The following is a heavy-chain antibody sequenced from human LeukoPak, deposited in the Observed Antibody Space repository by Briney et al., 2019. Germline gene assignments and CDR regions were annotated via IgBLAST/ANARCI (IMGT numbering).Heavy chain of an antibody. CDR2: IWYDGSSK. V-gene: IGHV3-33*01. CDR3: ARVIHWFDP. CDR1: GFTFSSYA. Sequence: GGSLRLSCAASGFTFSSYAMHWVRQAPGKGLQWVAVIWYDGSSKYYVDSVKGRFTISRDNAKNSLYLQMNSLRAEDTAVYYCARVIHWFDPWGQGTLVTVSS. J-gene: IGHJ5*02.